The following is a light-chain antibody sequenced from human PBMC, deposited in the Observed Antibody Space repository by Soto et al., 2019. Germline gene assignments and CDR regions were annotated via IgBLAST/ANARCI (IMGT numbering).Light chain of an antibody. Sequence: DIQMTQSPSSLSASVGDRVTITCRASQGIRNDVGWYQQKAVKAPKRLISAASNLQRGVPSRFSGSGSGTEFTLTISSLQPEDFATYYWLQHNSYPRTFGQGTRLEIK. CDR1: QGIRND. CDR2: AAS. J-gene: IGKJ2*02. V-gene: IGKV1-17*01. CDR3: LQHNSYPRT.